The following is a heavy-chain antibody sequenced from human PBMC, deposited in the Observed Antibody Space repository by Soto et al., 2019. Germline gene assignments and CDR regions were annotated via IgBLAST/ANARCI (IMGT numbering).Heavy chain of an antibody. CDR3: VKDDGGYPSTAPH. V-gene: IGHV3-23*01. CDR2: ISGSGDRT. J-gene: IGHJ4*02. D-gene: IGHD3-22*01. Sequence: EVQLLESGGGLVQPGGSLRLSCAASGITISNYPMSWVRQAPGKGLDWVSGISGSGDRTYYADSAKGRFTISKDISRNSLCLQLDSLGVEDTAVYFCVKDDGGYPSTAPHWGQGTLVTVSS. CDR1: GITISNYP.